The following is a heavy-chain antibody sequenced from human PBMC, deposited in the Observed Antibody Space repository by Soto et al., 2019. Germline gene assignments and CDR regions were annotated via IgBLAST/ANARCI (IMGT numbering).Heavy chain of an antibody. Sequence: ASVKVSCKASGYTFTTYAMHWVRQAPGQRLEWMGWINAGNGNTKYSPKFQGRVTITRDTSASTAYMELSSLRSEDTAVYYCVRSIRLAGDYWGQGTLVTVSS. CDR3: VRSIRLAGDY. CDR1: GYTFTTYA. CDR2: INAGNGNT. J-gene: IGHJ4*02. V-gene: IGHV1-3*01.